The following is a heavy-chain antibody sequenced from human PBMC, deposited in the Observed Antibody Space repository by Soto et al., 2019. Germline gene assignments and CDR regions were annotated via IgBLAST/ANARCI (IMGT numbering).Heavy chain of an antibody. CDR3: AKDYRAYGDYYFDY. CDR1: GFTFSSYG. V-gene: IGHV3-30*18. D-gene: IGHD4-17*01. J-gene: IGHJ4*02. Sequence: GSLRLSCAASGFTFSSYGMHWVRQAPGKGLEWVAVISYDGSNKYYADSVKGRFTISRDNSKNTLYLQMNSLRAEDTAVYYCAKDYRAYGDYYFDYWGQGTLVTVSS. CDR2: ISYDGSNK.